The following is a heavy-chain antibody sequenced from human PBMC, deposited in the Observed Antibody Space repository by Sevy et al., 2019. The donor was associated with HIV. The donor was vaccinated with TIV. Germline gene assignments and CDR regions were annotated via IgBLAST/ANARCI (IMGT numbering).Heavy chain of an antibody. Sequence: GSLRLSCAASGFTFSSTWMNWVRQAPGKGLEWVGRIKSKTDDGTTDYAAPVKGRFTISRDVSKNTLYLQMNSLKTEDTAVYYCTTGEDVYSSSWHPHYSYGMDVWGQGTTVTVSS. J-gene: IGHJ6*02. CDR2: IKSKTDDGTT. D-gene: IGHD6-13*01. CDR1: GFTFSSTW. CDR3: TTGEDVYSSSWHPHYSYGMDV. V-gene: IGHV3-15*07.